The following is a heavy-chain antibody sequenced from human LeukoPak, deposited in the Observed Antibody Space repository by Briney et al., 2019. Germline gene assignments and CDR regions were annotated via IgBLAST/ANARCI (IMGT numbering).Heavy chain of an antibody. CDR3: ARVSHLRDFDY. D-gene: IGHD4-17*01. CDR1: GGSISSSSYY. J-gene: IGHJ4*02. CDR2: IYYSGST. Sequence: SETLSLTCTVSGGSISSSSYYWGWLRQPPGKGLEWIGSIYYSGSTYYNPSLKSRVTISVDTSKNQFSLKLSSVTAADTAVYYCARVSHLRDFDYWGQGTLVTVCS. V-gene: IGHV4-39*07.